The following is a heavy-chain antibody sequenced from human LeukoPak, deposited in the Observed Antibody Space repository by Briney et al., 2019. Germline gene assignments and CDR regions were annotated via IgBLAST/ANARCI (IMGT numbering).Heavy chain of an antibody. V-gene: IGHV4-34*01. CDR3: ARVIQLWSGGADY. D-gene: IGHD5-18*01. Sequence: SETLSLTCAVYGGSFSCYYWSWIRQPPGKGLEWIGEINHSGSTNYNPSLKSRVTISVDTSKNQFSLKLSSVTAADTAVYYCARVIQLWSGGADYWGQGTLVTVSS. CDR1: GGSFSCYY. CDR2: INHSGST. J-gene: IGHJ4*02.